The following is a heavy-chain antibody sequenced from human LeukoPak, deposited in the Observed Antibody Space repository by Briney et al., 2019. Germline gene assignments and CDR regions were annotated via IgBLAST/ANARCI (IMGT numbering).Heavy chain of an antibody. CDR1: GFTFSSYS. J-gene: IGHJ4*02. CDR2: ISSSSSTI. CDR3: ARQRGKGTSDY. Sequence: WGSLRLSCAASGFTFSSYSMNWVGQAPGKGLEWVSYISSSSSTIYYADSVEGRFTISRDNAKNSLYLQMNSLRAEDTAVYYCARQRGKGTSDYWGQGTLVTVSS. V-gene: IGHV3-48*01.